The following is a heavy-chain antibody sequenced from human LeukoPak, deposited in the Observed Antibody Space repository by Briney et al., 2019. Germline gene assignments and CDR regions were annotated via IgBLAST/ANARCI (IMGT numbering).Heavy chain of an antibody. CDR2: ISANGGST. CDR1: GFSFSSYA. J-gene: IGHJ4*02. V-gene: IGHV3-64*01. CDR3: ARVRWAGTWGDLDY. Sequence: GGSLRLSCSASGFSFSSYAMHWVRQAPGEGLEYVSAISANGGSTYYANSVKGRFTISRDNSKNTLYLQMGSLRAEDMAVYYCARVRWAGTWGDLDYWGQGTLVIVSS. D-gene: IGHD1-1*01.